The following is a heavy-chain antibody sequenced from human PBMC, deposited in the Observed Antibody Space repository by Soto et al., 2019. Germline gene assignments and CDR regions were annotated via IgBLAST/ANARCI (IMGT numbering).Heavy chain of an antibody. CDR2: IIPIFGTA. D-gene: IGHD3-22*01. Sequence: GASVKVSCKASGGTFSSYAISWVRQAPGQGLEWMGGIIPIFGTANYTQKYQGRVTITTDESTSTAYMELSSLRSEDTAEYYYERSTSRSYYDSSLGAFDIWGQGTMVTVSS. J-gene: IGHJ3*02. V-gene: IGHV1-69*05. CDR3: ERSTSRSYYDSSLGAFDI. CDR1: GGTFSSYA.